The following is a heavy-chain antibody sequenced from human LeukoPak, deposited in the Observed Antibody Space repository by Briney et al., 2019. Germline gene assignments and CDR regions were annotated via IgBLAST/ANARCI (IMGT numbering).Heavy chain of an antibody. CDR1: GFTFSSYG. CDR3: ARDPETYYYDSSGYYHDY. J-gene: IGHJ4*02. CDR2: ISSSSSYI. Sequence: GGSLRLSCAASGFTFSSYGMNWVRQAPGKGLEWVSSISSSSSYIYYADSVKGRFTISRDNAKNSLYLQMNSLRAEDTAVYYCARDPETYYYDSSGYYHDYWGQGTLVTVSS. V-gene: IGHV3-21*03. D-gene: IGHD3-22*01.